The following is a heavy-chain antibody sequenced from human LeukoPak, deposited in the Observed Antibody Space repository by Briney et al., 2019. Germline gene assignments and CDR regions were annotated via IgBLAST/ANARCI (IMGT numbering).Heavy chain of an antibody. J-gene: IGHJ1*01. CDR3: TRDGYSSGWYRAEYFQH. CDR2: IRSKAYGGTT. D-gene: IGHD6-19*01. Sequence: GGSLRLSCTASGFTFGDYAMSWFRQAPGKGLEWVGFIRSKAYGGTTEYAASVKGRSTISRDDSKSITYLQMNSLKTEDTAVYYCTRDGYSSGWYRAEYFQHWGQGTLVTVSS. V-gene: IGHV3-49*03. CDR1: GFTFGDYA.